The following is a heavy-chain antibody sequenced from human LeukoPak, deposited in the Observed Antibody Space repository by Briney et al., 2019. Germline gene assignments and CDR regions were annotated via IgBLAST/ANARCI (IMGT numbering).Heavy chain of an antibody. Sequence: PSETLSLTCTVSGVSISSSNSYWGWIRQPPGKGLEWIGSIYYSGSTYYNPSLKSRVTISVDTSKNQFSLKLSSVTAADTAVYYCARVGGYSYGYGDYWGQGTLVTVSS. J-gene: IGHJ4*02. D-gene: IGHD5-18*01. CDR1: GVSISSSNSY. V-gene: IGHV4-39*07. CDR3: ARVGGYSYGYGDY. CDR2: IYYSGST.